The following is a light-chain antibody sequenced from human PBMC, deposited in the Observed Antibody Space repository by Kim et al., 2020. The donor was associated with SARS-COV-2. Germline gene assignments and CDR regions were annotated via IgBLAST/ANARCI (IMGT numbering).Light chain of an antibody. CDR3: CSYAGATKYV. CDR1: SGDVGRYNL. Sequence: QSALTQPASVSGSPGQSITIFCTGTSGDVGRYNLVSWYEQRPGKAPNLIVYDVRRRPSGVSNRFAGSKSGNTASLTISGLQAEDEADYYCCSYAGATKYVFGTGTKVTVL. V-gene: IGLV2-23*02. J-gene: IGLJ1*01. CDR2: DVR.